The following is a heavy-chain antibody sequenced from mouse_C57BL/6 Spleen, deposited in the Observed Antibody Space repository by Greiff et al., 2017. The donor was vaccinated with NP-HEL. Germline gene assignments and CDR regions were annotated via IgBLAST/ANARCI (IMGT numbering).Heavy chain of an antibody. V-gene: IGHV5-9*01. CDR3: ATTVVAHWYFDV. D-gene: IGHD1-1*01. Sequence: DVHLVESGGGLVKPGGSLKLSCAASGFTFSSYTMSWVRQTPEKRLEWVATISGGGGNTYYPDSVKGRFTISRDNAKNTLYLQMSSLRSEDTALYYCATTVVAHWYFDVWGTGTTVTVSS. CDR1: GFTFSSYT. CDR2: ISGGGGNT. J-gene: IGHJ1*03.